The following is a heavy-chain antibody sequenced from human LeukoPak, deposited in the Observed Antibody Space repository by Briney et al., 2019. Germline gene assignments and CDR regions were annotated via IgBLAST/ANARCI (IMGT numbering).Heavy chain of an antibody. D-gene: IGHD2-21*02. CDR3: ARDPGAYCGDDCWSEAFDI. Sequence: ASVKVSCKASGYTYTSYGLSWVRQAPGQGLEWMGWISAYNDNTNYAQRLQGRVTMTTDTSTSTAYMELRSLRSDDTAVYYCARDPGAYCGDDCWSEAFDIWGQGTMVTVSS. CDR1: GYTYTSYG. J-gene: IGHJ3*02. V-gene: IGHV1-18*01. CDR2: ISAYNDNT.